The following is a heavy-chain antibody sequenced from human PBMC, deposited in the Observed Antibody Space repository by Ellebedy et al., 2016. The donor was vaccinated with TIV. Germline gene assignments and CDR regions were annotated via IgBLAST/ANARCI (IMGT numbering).Heavy chain of an antibody. CDR1: GFTFSGFS. CDR3: ARGPSSYYFDSSGRGWYFDL. D-gene: IGHD3-22*01. J-gene: IGHJ2*01. V-gene: IGHV3-48*02. Sequence: GESLKISCAASGFTFSGFSMNWVRQAPGKGLEWVSYISRSSSTIYYVDSVKGRFTISRDNAKNSLYLQMNSLRDEDTAVYYCARGPSSYYFDSSGRGWYFDLWGRGTLVTVSS. CDR2: ISRSSSTI.